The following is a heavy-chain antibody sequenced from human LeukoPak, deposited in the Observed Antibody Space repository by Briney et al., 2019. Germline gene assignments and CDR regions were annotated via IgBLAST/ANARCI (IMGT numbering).Heavy chain of an antibody. CDR3: ARDRRGYCSSTSCLNWFDP. J-gene: IGHJ5*02. V-gene: IGHV4-31*01. Sequence: SETLCLTCTDSGGSISSGGYYWSWIRQHPGTGLEWIGYIYYSGSTYYNPSLKSPVTISVDTSKNQFSLKLSSVTAADTAVYYCARDRRGYCSSTSCLNWFDPWGQGTLVTVSS. CDR1: GGSISSGGYY. D-gene: IGHD2-2*03. CDR2: IYYSGST.